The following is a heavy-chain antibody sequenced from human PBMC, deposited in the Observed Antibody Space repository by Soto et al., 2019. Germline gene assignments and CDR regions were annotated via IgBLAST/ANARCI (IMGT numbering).Heavy chain of an antibody. Sequence: PGGFLRLSCAASGFTFSSYAMSWVRQAPGKGLEWVSGIRGGGSSTHYADSVKGRFTISRDNSKSTLSLQMNSLRADDTAVYYCAKEMTYYYGLDIWGQGTTVTVSS. CDR3: AKEMTYYYGLDI. V-gene: IGHV3-23*01. CDR1: GFTFSSYA. J-gene: IGHJ6*02. CDR2: IRGGGSST.